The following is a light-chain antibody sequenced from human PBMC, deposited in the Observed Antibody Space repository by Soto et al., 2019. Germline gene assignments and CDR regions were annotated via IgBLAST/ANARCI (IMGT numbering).Light chain of an antibody. CDR3: QQYGDSPFT. Sequence: EVVLTQSPGTLSLSPGERATLSCRASQIVTINSLAWYQQKPGQPPRLLIYAASTRASAIPDRFSGSGTGTDFTLTISRLQPEDFALYYCQQYGDSPFTFGPGTRVDVK. J-gene: IGKJ3*01. CDR1: QIVTINS. V-gene: IGKV3-20*01. CDR2: AAS.